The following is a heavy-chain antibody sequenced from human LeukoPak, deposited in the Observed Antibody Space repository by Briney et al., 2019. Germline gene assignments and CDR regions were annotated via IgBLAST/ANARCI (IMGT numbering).Heavy chain of an antibody. CDR1: GYSISSGFY. D-gene: IGHD3-22*01. J-gene: IGHJ4*02. V-gene: IGHV4-38-2*02. CDR2: IYHSENT. CDR3: ARHPAFYDSSGYEIDY. Sequence: PSVTLSLTCTVSGYSISSGFYWGWIRQPPGKGLEWIASIYHSENTYYNPSLKSRVTISVDTSNNHFSLKLNSVTAADTAVYYCARHPAFYDSSGYEIDYWGQGTLVTVSS.